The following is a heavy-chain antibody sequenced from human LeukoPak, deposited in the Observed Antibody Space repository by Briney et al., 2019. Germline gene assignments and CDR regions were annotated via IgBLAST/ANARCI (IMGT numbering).Heavy chain of an antibody. V-gene: IGHV3-23*01. CDR2: ISASGGTT. Sequence: GGSLRLSCAASGFTFSSHTITWVRQAPGKGLEWVSAISASGGTTYDADSVKGRFTISRDNSKNTVYLQMNSLRAEDTAVYYCAELGITMIGGVWGKGTTVTISS. CDR3: AELGITMIGGV. CDR1: GFTFSSHT. D-gene: IGHD3-10*02. J-gene: IGHJ6*04.